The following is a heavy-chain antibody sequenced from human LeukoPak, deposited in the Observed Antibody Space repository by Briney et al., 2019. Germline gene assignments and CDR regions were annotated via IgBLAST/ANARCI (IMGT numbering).Heavy chain of an antibody. D-gene: IGHD3-22*01. Sequence: GASVKVSCKASGYTFTSYAMHWVRQAPGQRLEWMGWINAGNGNTKYSQKFQGRVTITRDTSESTAYMELSSLKSEDTAVYHCARVTYDRSGYYGVYWFDPWGQGTLVTVSS. V-gene: IGHV1-3*01. CDR1: GYTFTSYA. CDR2: INAGNGNT. J-gene: IGHJ5*02. CDR3: ARVTYDRSGYYGVYWFDP.